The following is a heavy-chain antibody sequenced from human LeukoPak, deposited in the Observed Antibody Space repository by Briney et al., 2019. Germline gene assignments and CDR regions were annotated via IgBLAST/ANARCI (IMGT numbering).Heavy chain of an antibody. Sequence: SETLSLTCTVSGGSISSSSYYWGWIRQPPGKGLEWIGSIYYSGSTYYNPSLKSRVTISVDTSKNQFSLKLSSVTAADTAVYYCARGLPGSEYYGDYPTTYYYYGMDVWGQGTTVTVSS. CDR3: ARGLPGSEYYGDYPTTYYYYGMDV. V-gene: IGHV4-39*07. CDR1: GGSISSSSYY. J-gene: IGHJ6*02. D-gene: IGHD4-17*01. CDR2: IYYSGST.